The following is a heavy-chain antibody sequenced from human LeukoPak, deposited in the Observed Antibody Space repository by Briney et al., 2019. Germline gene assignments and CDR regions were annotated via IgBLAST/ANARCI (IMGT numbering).Heavy chain of an antibody. D-gene: IGHD5-24*01. CDR2: ISAYNGNT. Sequence: ASVKVSCKASGYTFTSYGISWVRQAPGQGLEWMGWISAYNGNTNYAQKLQGRVTMTTDTSTSTAYMELRSLRSDDTAVYYCARLVEMATYSAFDIWGQGTMVTVSS. CDR3: ARLVEMATYSAFDI. CDR1: GYTFTSYG. J-gene: IGHJ3*02. V-gene: IGHV1-18*01.